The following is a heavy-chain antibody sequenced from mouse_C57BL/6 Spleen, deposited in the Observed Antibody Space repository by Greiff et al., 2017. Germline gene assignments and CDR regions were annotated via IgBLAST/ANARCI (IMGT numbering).Heavy chain of an antibody. J-gene: IGHJ2*01. CDR2: IRSKSNNYAT. CDR3: VREEGFRWDVGFDY. Sequence: EVKLVESGGGLVQPKGSLKLSCAASGFSFNTYAMNWVRQAPGKGLEWVARIRSKSNNYATYYADSVKDRFTISRDDSESMLYLQMNNLKTEDTAMDYCVREEGFRWDVGFDYWGQGTTLTVSS. V-gene: IGHV10-1*01. CDR1: GFSFNTYA. D-gene: IGHD4-1*01.